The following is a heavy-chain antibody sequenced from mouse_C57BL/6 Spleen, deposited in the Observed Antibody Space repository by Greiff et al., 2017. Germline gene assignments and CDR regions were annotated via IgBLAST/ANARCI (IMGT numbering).Heavy chain of an antibody. J-gene: IGHJ2*01. Sequence: VPLQEPGAELVMPGASVKISCKASGYAFSSYWMNWVKQRPGQGLEWIGKLYPADGDTNYNGKFKGKAKLTADKSSSTAYMQLSSLTSEDSAVYFCGRRQYWALDDWGQGTTLTVSS. CDR3: GRRQYWALDD. V-gene: IGHV1-80*01. CDR2: LYPADGDT. CDR1: GYAFSSYW. D-gene: IGHD4-1*01.